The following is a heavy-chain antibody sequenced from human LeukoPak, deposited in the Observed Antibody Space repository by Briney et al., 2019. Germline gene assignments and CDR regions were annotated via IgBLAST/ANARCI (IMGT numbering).Heavy chain of an antibody. Sequence: ASVKVSCKASAYTFTGYYMHWVRQAPGQGLEWMGWIYPNSGGTNYAQKFQGRVTMTRDTSICTAYMELSRLRSDDTAVYYCARSEQFPYYMDVWGKGTTVTVSS. D-gene: IGHD6-19*01. CDR1: AYTFTGYY. CDR2: IYPNSGGT. J-gene: IGHJ6*03. V-gene: IGHV1-2*02. CDR3: ARSEQFPYYMDV.